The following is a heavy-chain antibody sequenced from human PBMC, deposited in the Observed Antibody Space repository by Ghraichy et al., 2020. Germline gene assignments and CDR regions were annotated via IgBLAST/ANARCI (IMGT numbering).Heavy chain of an antibody. CDR3: ARESNWNYVFDY. CDR2: ISSSSGTI. V-gene: IGHV3-48*01. CDR1: RFTFSSYS. D-gene: IGHD1-7*01. J-gene: IGHJ4*02. Sequence: GGSLRLSCAASRFTFSSYSMNWVRQAPGKGLEWVSYISSSSGTIYYADSVKGRFTISRDNAKNSLYLQMNSLRAEDTAVYYCARESNWNYVFDYWGQGTLVTVSS.